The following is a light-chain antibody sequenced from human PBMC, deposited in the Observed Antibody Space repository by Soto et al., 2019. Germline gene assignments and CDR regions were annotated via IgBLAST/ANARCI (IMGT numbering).Light chain of an antibody. CDR3: QQYNNWPPLT. CDR2: GAS. Sequence: EIVMTQSPATLSVSPGERATLSCRASQSVSSNLAWYQQKPGQAPRLLIYGASTRASAIPARFSGSGSGTEFTLTISSLQSEDFAVYSCQQYNNWPPLTFGGGTKVEIK. J-gene: IGKJ4*01. CDR1: QSVSSN. V-gene: IGKV3-15*01.